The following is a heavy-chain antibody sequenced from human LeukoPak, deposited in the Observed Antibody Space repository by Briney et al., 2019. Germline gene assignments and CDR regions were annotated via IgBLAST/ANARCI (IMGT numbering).Heavy chain of an antibody. J-gene: IGHJ6*02. V-gene: IGHV1-69*13. D-gene: IGHD3-22*01. Sequence: ASVKVSCKASGGTFSSYAISWVRQAPGQGLEWMGEIIPIFGTANYAQKFQGRVTITADESTSTAYMELSSLRSEDTAVYYCARYYDNYYYGMDVWGQGTMVTVSS. CDR2: IIPIFGTA. CDR3: ARYYDNYYYGMDV. CDR1: GGTFSSYA.